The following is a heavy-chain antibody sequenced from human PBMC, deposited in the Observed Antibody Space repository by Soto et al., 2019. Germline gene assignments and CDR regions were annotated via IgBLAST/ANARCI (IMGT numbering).Heavy chain of an antibody. J-gene: IGHJ4*02. Sequence: SXKVSCKASGYTXTAYHLNWVRQAPGQGLEWMGIINPSLGRANYAQKFQDRVAMTWDTSTDTFYMELSSLTPDDTAAYYCARAPYSPSSFFFYYWGQGTLVTVSS. V-gene: IGHV1-46*01. CDR1: GYTXTAYH. CDR3: ARAPYSPSSFFFYY. D-gene: IGHD3-3*02. CDR2: INPSLGRA.